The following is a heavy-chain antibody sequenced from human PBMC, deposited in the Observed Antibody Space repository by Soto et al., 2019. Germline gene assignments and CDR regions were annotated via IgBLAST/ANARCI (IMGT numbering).Heavy chain of an antibody. CDR1: GFSXSSYG. CDR2: ISYDGTDE. CDR3: AKDLYDILTGSPFDI. Sequence: GGSLRLSCAASGFSXSSYGMHCVRQAPGKGLEWVSMISYDGTDEYYADSVKGRFTISRDNSKNAVYLQMNSLRAEDTAVYYCAKDLYDILTGSPFDIWGQGTMVTVSS. J-gene: IGHJ3*02. D-gene: IGHD3-9*01. V-gene: IGHV3-30*18.